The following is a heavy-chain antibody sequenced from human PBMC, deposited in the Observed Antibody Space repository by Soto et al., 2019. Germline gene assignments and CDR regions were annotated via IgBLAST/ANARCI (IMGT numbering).Heavy chain of an antibody. CDR1: GFTFSNSW. D-gene: IGHD3-10*01. J-gene: IGHJ4*02. V-gene: IGHV3-7*01. CDR2: IKQDGSEK. CDR3: ARDPSYNSRSSYWYSEGY. Sequence: PGGSLRLSCAASGFTFSNSWMSWVRQAPGKGLEWVANIKQDGSEKHYVDSVKGRFTISRDNAKNSLFLQMNSLRVEDTAVYYCARDPSYNSRSSYWYSEGYWGQGTLVIGSS.